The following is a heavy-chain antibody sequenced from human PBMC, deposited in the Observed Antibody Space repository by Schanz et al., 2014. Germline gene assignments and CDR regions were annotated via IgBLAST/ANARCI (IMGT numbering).Heavy chain of an antibody. J-gene: IGHJ6*02. CDR1: GFTFSTYW. CDR2: IKQDGSEK. CDR3: ARQPFYHYGMDV. V-gene: IGHV3-7*01. Sequence: VQLVESGGGVVQPGRSLRLSCAASGFTFSTYWMSWVRQAPGKGLEWVANIKQDGSEKYYVDSVKGRFTISRDNAKNSLYLQMNSLRAEDTAVYYCARQPFYHYGMDVWGHGTTVTVTS.